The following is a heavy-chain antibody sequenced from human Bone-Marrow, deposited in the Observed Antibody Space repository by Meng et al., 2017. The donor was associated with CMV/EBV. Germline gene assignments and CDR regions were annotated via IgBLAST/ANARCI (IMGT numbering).Heavy chain of an antibody. J-gene: IGHJ6*02. CDR1: GFTFDDYA. D-gene: IGHD3-16*01. Sequence: GESLKISCAASGFTFDDYAMHWVRQAPGKGLEWVSGISSSSSYIYYADSVKGRFTISRDNAKNSLYLQMNSLRAEDTAVYYCARDQPLPEVGYYYGMDVWGQGTTVTVSS. CDR3: ARDQPLPEVGYYYGMDV. V-gene: IGHV3-21*01. CDR2: ISSSSSYI.